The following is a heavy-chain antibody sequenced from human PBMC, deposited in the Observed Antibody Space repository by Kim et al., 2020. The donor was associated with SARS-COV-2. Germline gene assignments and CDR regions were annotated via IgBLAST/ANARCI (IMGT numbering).Heavy chain of an antibody. CDR2: ST. V-gene: IGHV4-39*07. Sequence: STHNNPSLKSRVPISVDTTKNQFSLKLSSVTAADTAVYYCARGEYGDYDYWGQGTLVTVSS. J-gene: IGHJ4*02. CDR3: ARGEYGDYDY. D-gene: IGHD4-17*01.